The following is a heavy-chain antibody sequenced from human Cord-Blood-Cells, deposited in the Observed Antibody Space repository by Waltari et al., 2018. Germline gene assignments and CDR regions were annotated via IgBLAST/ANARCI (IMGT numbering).Heavy chain of an antibody. CDR1: GGTFSSYA. J-gene: IGHJ6*02. Sequence: VQLVQSGAEVKKPGSSVKVSCKASGGTFSSYAISWGRQAPGHGLEWSGGIIPIFGTANYAQKFQGRVTITADESTSTAYMELSSLRSEDTAVYYCASKEGDTAMATRAGYYYYYGMDVWGQGTTVTVSS. V-gene: IGHV1-69*01. D-gene: IGHD5-18*01. CDR3: ASKEGDTAMATRAGYYYYYGMDV. CDR2: IIPIFGTA.